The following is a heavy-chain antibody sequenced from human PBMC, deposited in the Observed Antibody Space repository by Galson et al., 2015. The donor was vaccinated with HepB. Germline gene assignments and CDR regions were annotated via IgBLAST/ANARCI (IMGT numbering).Heavy chain of an antibody. CDR3: ARAPPITIFPPAGAHWYFDL. J-gene: IGHJ2*01. CDR1: GFTFSSYW. D-gene: IGHD3-9*01. Sequence: SLRLSCAASGFTFSSYWMSWVRQAPGKGLEWVANIKQDGSEKYYVDSVKGRFTISRDNAKNSLYLQMNSLRAEDTAVYYCARAPPITIFPPAGAHWYFDLWGRGTLVTVSS. CDR2: IKQDGSEK. V-gene: IGHV3-7*03.